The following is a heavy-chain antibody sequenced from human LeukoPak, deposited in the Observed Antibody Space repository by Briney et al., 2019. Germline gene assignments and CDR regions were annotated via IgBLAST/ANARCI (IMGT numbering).Heavy chain of an antibody. J-gene: IGHJ6*03. CDR3: ARVMSASVWRSYGSYYYYYYMDI. V-gene: IGHV3-7*01. D-gene: IGHD3-16*01. Sequence: PGGSLRLSCAASGFTFSSYWMSWVRQAPGKGLEWVANIKQDGSEKYSVDSVKGRFTISRENAKNSLYMQMNSLRAEDTAVYYCARVMSASVWRSYGSYYYYYYMDIWGKGTTVTVSS. CDR2: IKQDGSEK. CDR1: GFTFSSYW.